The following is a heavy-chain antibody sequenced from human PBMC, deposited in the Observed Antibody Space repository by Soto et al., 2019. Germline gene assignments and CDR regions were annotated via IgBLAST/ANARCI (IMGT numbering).Heavy chain of an antibody. CDR2: INHSGST. CDR1: GGSFSGYY. J-gene: IGHJ6*02. D-gene: IGHD3-10*01. CDR3: ARGMVRGVLDV. V-gene: IGHV4-34*01. Sequence: QVQLQQWGAGLLKPSETLSLTCVVYGGSFSGYYWNWIRQPPGKGLEWIGEINHSGSTNYNPSLKSRVTISVDTSKNQCSLKLSSVTAADTAVYYCARGMVRGVLDVWGQGTTVTVSS.